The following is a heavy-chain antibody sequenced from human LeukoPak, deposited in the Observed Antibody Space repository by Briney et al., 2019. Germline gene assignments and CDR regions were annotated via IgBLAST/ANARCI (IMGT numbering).Heavy chain of an antibody. J-gene: IGHJ6*03. Sequence: GGSLRLSCAASGFSFSSFSMSWVRQAPGKGLEWVSSIISSRSYIYYADSVKGRFTISRDNAKNSLYLQMNSLRAEDTAVYYCARVVPVADYYMDVWGKGTTVTISS. D-gene: IGHD6-19*01. CDR1: GFSFSSFS. V-gene: IGHV3-21*01. CDR3: ARVVPVADYYMDV. CDR2: IISSRSYI.